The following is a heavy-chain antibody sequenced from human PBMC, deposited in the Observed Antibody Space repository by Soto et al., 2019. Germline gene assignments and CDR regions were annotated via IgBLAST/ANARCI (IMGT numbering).Heavy chain of an antibody. J-gene: IGHJ4*01. CDR3: SXXXXXXXAPIXSDY. V-gene: IGHV1-18*01. Sequence: VKVSCKASGYTFTSYGISWVRQAPGQGLERMGWISAYNGNTNYAQKLQGRVTMTTDTSTSTAYMELRSLTSADTAVDYCSXXXXXXXAPIXSDYWRXXTXXXVXX. CDR2: ISAYNGNT. D-gene: IGHD5-12*01. CDR1: GYTFTSYG.